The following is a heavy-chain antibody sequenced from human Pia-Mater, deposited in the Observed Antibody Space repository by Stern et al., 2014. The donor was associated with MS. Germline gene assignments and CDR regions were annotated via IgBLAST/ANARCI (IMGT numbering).Heavy chain of an antibody. CDR3: ASPAFDI. J-gene: IGHJ3*02. V-gene: IGHV3-21*01. Sequence: EVPLVESGGGLVKPGGSLRLSCAASGFTFSSYSMNWVRQAPGKGLEWVSSISRSSSYIYYADSVKGRFTISRDNAKNSLYLQMNSLRAEDTAVYYCASPAFDIWGQGTMVTVSS. CDR1: GFTFSSYS. CDR2: ISRSSSYI.